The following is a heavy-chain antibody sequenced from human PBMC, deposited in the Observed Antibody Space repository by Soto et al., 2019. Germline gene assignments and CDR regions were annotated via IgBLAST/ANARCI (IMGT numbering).Heavy chain of an antibody. CDR3: ARIPVDTYMINWFDP. D-gene: IGHD5-18*01. Sequence: SETLSLTCTVSGGSVSSGDYYWSWIRQPPGKGLEWIGYIYYSGSTNYNPSLKSRVSISLDTSKNQFSLRLTSVTAADTAVYYCARIPVDTYMINWFDPWGQGTLVTSPQ. CDR2: IYYSGST. V-gene: IGHV4-61*08. CDR1: GGSVSSGDYY. J-gene: IGHJ5*02.